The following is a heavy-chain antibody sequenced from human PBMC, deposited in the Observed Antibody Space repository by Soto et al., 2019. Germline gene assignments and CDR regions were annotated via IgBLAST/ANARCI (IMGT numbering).Heavy chain of an antibody. D-gene: IGHD6-13*01. CDR2: ISGSGGST. CDR3: AKGGRSRWFFDWFDP. J-gene: IGHJ5*02. CDR1: GFTFSSYA. Sequence: GGSLRLSCAASGFTFSSYAMSWVRQAPGKGLEWVSAISGSGGSTYYADSVKGRFTISRDNSKNTLYLQMTSLRAEDTAVYYCAKGGRSRWFFDWFDPWGQGTLVTVSS. V-gene: IGHV3-23*01.